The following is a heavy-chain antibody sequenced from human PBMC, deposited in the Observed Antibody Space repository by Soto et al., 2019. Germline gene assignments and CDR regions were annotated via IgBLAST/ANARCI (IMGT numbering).Heavy chain of an antibody. CDR3: ARDKRNIIAARRNYYYGMDV. CDR2: IYSGGST. J-gene: IGHJ6*02. D-gene: IGHD6-6*01. Sequence: GGSLRLSCAASGFTVSSNYMSWVRQAPGKGLEWVSVIYSGGSTYYADSVKGRFTISRDNSKNTLYLQMNSLRAEDTAVYYCARDKRNIIAARRNYYYGMDVWGQGTTVTVSS. V-gene: IGHV3-53*01. CDR1: GFTVSSNY.